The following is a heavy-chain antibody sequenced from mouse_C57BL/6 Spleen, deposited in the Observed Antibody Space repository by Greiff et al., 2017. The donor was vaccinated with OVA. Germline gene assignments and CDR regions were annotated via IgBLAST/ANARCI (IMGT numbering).Heavy chain of an antibody. CDR2: LFTFVST. V-gene: IGHV2-2*01. Sequence: VQLQQSGPGLVQPSASMSITCTVSGFSLTSYGVHWVRTCPLNFREWTAALFTFVSTDYNAAFISRLSISKDNSKSQVFFKMNSLQADDTAIYYCARKAITTVVAPDAMDYWGQGTSVTVSS. CDR3: ARKAITTVVAPDAMDY. CDR1: GFSLTSYG. D-gene: IGHD1-1*01. J-gene: IGHJ4*01.